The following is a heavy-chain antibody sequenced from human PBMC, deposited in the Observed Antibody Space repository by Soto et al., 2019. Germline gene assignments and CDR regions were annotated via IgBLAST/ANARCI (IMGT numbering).Heavy chain of an antibody. Sequence: GGSLRLSCAASGFTFSSYVMHWVRQAPGKGLEWVAVISYDGSNKYYADSVKGRFTISRDNSKSTLYVQMNSLRAEDTAVYYCARSPVRITVVVSAATNFDYWGQGTLVTVSS. V-gene: IGHV3-30-3*01. CDR1: GFTFSSYV. D-gene: IGHD2-2*01. J-gene: IGHJ4*02. CDR3: ARSPVRITVVVSAATNFDY. CDR2: ISYDGSNK.